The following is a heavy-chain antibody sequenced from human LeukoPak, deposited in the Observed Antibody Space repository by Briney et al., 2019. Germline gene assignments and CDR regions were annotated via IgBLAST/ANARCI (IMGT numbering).Heavy chain of an antibody. D-gene: IGHD6-13*01. CDR3: ARVGYSSSWYIDY. CDR1: GYTFTDYY. V-gene: IGHV1-2*02. J-gene: IGHJ4*02. Sequence: AASVKVSCKASGYTFTDYYMHWVRQAPGQGLEWMGWVNPNSGGTNYAQKFQGRVTMTRDTSISTAYMDLSRLRSDDTAVYYCARVGYSSSWYIDYWAREPWSPSPQ. CDR2: VNPNSGGT.